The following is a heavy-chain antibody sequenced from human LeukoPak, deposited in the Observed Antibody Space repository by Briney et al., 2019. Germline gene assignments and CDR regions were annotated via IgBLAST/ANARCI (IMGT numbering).Heavy chain of an antibody. CDR2: INTNTGNP. CDR1: GYTFTSYA. CDR3: ARESTGTFGGVIVAVDP. J-gene: IGHJ5*02. Sequence: ASVKVSCKASGYTFTSYAMNWVRQAPGQGLEWMGWINTNTGNPTYAQGFTGRFVFSLDTSVSTAYLQISSLKAEDTTVYYCARESTGTFGGVIVAVDPWGQGTLVTVSS. V-gene: IGHV7-4-1*02. D-gene: IGHD3-16*02.